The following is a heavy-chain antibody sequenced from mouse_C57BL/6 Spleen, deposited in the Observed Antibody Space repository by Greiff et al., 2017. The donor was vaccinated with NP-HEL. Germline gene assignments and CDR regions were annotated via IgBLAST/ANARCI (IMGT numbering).Heavy chain of an antibody. CDR2: INPSTGGT. Sequence: VHVKQSGPELVKPGASVKISCKASGYSFTGYYMNWVKQSPEKSLEWIGEINPSTGGTTYNQKFKAKATLTVDKSSSTAYMQLKSLTSEDSAVYYCARGLLRFYAMDYWGQGTSVTVSS. CDR3: ARGLLRFYAMDY. J-gene: IGHJ4*01. CDR1: GYSFTGYY. D-gene: IGHD1-1*01. V-gene: IGHV1-42*01.